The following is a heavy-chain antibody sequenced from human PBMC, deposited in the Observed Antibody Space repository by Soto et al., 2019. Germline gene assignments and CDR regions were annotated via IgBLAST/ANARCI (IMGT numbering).Heavy chain of an antibody. J-gene: IGHJ6*02. CDR3: ARESGGTGLDV. D-gene: IGHD1-1*01. Sequence: EVQLVESGGGLVQPGGSLRRSCAASGFTFSAFEMNWVRQAPGKGLEWLSYIYNSGSTMTYADSVKGRFAISRHNAKNSLYLQMYSLRAEDTAVYYCARESGGTGLDVWGQGTTVTVSS. V-gene: IGHV3-48*03. CDR2: IYNSGSTM. CDR1: GFTFSAFE.